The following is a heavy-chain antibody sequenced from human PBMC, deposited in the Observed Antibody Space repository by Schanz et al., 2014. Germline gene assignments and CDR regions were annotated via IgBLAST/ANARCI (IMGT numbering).Heavy chain of an antibody. Sequence: PGGSLRLSCAASGFTFRDYYMSWIRQAPGKGLERVSDISSGSSYANYADSVKGRFTISRDNSKNILYLQMNSLRAEDTAVYYCAKARRKSNCSGGRCFHYSYYGMDVWGQGTTXTVSS. D-gene: IGHD2-15*01. V-gene: IGHV3-11*05. CDR2: ISSGSSYA. J-gene: IGHJ6*02. CDR1: GFTFRDYY. CDR3: AKARRKSNCSGGRCFHYSYYGMDV.